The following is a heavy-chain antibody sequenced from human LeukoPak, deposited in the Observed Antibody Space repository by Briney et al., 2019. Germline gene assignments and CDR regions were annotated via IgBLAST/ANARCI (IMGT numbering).Heavy chain of an antibody. CDR3: ARAVAVRFDY. CDR1: GFTFSSYG. D-gene: IGHD6-19*01. CDR2: IRYDGSNK. Sequence: PGGSLRLSCAASGFTFSSYGMHWVRQAPGKGLEWVAFIRYDGSNKYYADSVKGRFTISRDNSRNTLYLQMNSLRAEDTAVYYCARAVAVRFDYWGQGTLVTVSS. V-gene: IGHV3-30*02. J-gene: IGHJ4*01.